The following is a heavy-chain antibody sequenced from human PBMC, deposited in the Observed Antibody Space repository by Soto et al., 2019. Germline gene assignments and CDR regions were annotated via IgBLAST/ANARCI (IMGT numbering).Heavy chain of an antibody. V-gene: IGHV4-30-4*01. Sequence: SETLSLTCTVSGGSISSGDYYWTWIRQPPGKGLEWIGYIYFSGSTYHNPSLKSRVTISVDTSKNQFSLKLSSVTAADTAVYYCAGVGCTSSSCHGRGFYYGMDVWGQGTTVTVSS. CDR3: AGVGCTSSSCHGRGFYYGMDV. D-gene: IGHD2-2*01. CDR2: IYFSGST. J-gene: IGHJ6*02. CDR1: GGSISSGDYY.